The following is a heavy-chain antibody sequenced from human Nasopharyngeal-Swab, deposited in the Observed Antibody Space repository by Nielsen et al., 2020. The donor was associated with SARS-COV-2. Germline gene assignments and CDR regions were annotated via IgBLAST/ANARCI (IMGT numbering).Heavy chain of an antibody. Sequence: GESLKISCAASGFTFSSYGMHWVRQAPGKGLEWVAVIWYDGSNKYYADSEKGRFTISRDNSKNTLYLQMNSLRAEDTAVYYCARDLSGDAFDIWGQGTMVTVSS. CDR1: GFTFSSYG. D-gene: IGHD5-12*01. J-gene: IGHJ3*02. CDR2: IWYDGSNK. V-gene: IGHV3-33*01. CDR3: ARDLSGDAFDI.